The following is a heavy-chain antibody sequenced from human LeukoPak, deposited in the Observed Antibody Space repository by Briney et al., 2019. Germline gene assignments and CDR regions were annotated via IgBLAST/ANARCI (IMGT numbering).Heavy chain of an antibody. J-gene: IGHJ4*02. CDR2: ITGNAGLI. D-gene: IGHD3-22*01. CDR3: AKDRTPDGYYSIDY. V-gene: IGHV3-23*01. CDR1: GFTFNTYA. Sequence: GGSLRLSCAASGFTFNTYAMNWVRQAPGKGLEWVSVITGNAGLIAYADSVRGRFTISRDNSKNMLYLQMNSHTAEDTAVYYCAKDRTPDGYYSIDYWGQGTPVTVSS.